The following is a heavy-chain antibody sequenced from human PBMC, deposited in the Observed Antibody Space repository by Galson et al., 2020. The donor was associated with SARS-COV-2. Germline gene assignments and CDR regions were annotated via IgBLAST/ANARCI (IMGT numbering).Heavy chain of an antibody. CDR3: ARQSCTNGVCYLNFDY. CDR1: GGSISSYY. Sequence: SETLSLTCTVSGGSISSYYWSWIRQPPGKGLEWIGYIYYSGSTNYNPSLKSRVTISVDTSKNQFSLKLSSVTAADTAVYYCARQSCTNGVCYLNFDYWGQGTLVTVSS. CDR2: IYYSGST. J-gene: IGHJ4*02. D-gene: IGHD2-8*01. V-gene: IGHV4-59*08.